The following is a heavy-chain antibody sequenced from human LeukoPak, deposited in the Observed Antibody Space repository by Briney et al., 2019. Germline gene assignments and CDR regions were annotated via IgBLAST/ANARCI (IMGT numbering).Heavy chain of an antibody. CDR3: ARGYCSGGSCYSGVLYYYGMDV. V-gene: IGHV1-2*04. CDR1: GYTFTGYY. Sequence: ASVKLSCKASGYTFTGYYMHWVRQAPGQGLEWMGWINPNSGGTNYAQKFRGWVTMTRDTSISTAYMELSRLRSDDTAVYYCARGYCSGGSCYSGVLYYYGMDVWGQGTTVTVSS. D-gene: IGHD2-15*01. CDR2: INPNSGGT. J-gene: IGHJ6*02.